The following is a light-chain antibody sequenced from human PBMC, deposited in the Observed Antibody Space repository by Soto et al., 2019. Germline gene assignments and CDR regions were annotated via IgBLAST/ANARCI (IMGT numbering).Light chain of an antibody. CDR3: QQYGRSPGT. CDR1: QSVSSSY. Sequence: EIVLTQSPCTLSLSPGERATLSCRASQSVSSSYLAWYQQKPGQAPRLLIYGASSRATGIPDRFSGSGSGTDFTLTISRLEPEDFAMYYCQQYGRSPGTFGQGTKVDIK. V-gene: IGKV3-20*01. CDR2: GAS. J-gene: IGKJ1*01.